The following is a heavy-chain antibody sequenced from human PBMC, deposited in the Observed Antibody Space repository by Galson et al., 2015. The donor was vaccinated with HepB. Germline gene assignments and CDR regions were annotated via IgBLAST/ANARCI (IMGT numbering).Heavy chain of an antibody. Sequence: SVKVSCKASGGTFSSYAISWVRQAPGQGLEWMGGIIPIFGTANYAQKFQGRVTITADTSTSTVYMELSSLRSEDTAVYYCARDWGSSGWPDYWGQGTLVTVSS. CDR3: ARDWGSSGWPDY. CDR2: IIPIFGTA. J-gene: IGHJ4*02. V-gene: IGHV1-69*06. D-gene: IGHD6-19*01. CDR1: GGTFSSYA.